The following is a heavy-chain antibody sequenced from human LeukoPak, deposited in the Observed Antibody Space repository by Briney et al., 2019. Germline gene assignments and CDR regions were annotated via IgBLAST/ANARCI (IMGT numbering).Heavy chain of an antibody. CDR2: IYYSGST. CDR3: ARTRGNSPAFDY. CDR1: GGSISSYY. V-gene: IGHV4-59*08. D-gene: IGHD5-18*01. J-gene: IGHJ4*01. Sequence: PSETLSLTCTVSGGSISSYYWSWIRQPPGRGVDWIGYIYYSGSTNYSPSLRSRVTISVDTSKKQFSLKLSSVTAADTAVYYCARTRGNSPAFDYWGQGILVTVSS.